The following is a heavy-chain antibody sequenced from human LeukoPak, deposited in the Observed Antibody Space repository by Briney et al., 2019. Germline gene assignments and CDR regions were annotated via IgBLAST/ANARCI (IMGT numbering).Heavy chain of an antibody. CDR3: ARGIAADYFDY. V-gene: IGHV3-7*01. J-gene: IGHJ4*02. Sequence: GGSLRLSCEASGFSFSTYWMSWVRQAPGRGLEWVANIKQDESEKYYVDSVKGRFTISRDNAKNSLYLQMNSLRAEDTAVYYCARGIAADYFDYWGQGTLVTVSS. CDR2: IKQDESEK. CDR1: GFSFSTYW. D-gene: IGHD6-6*01.